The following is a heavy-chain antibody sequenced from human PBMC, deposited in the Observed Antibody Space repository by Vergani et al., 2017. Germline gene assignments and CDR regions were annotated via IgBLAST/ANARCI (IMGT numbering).Heavy chain of an antibody. D-gene: IGHD2-8*01. J-gene: IGHJ6*03. Sequence: QVQLEESGGCVVQPGRSLRLSCAGSGFTLSSHAMHWVRQAPGKGLEWVAFIWYDGSKEYYAESVKGRFTISRDNSKNTLYLQMNNLRAADTAVYYCARSGYCAHGVCYMTYYYYMDVWGKGTAVTVSS. CDR2: IWYDGSKE. CDR1: GFTLSSHA. V-gene: IGHV3-33*01. CDR3: ARSGYCAHGVCYMTYYYYMDV.